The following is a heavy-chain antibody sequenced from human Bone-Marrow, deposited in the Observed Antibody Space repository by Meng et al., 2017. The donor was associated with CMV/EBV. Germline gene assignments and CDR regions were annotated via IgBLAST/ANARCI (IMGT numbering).Heavy chain of an antibody. CDR1: GFTFSDYY. J-gene: IGHJ3*02. Sequence: ESLKISCAASGFTFSDYYMSWIRQAPGKGLEWIGSIYYSGSTYYNPSLKSRVTISVDTSKNQFSLKLSSVTAADTAVYYCARGADYDFWSGPPIGAFDIWGQGTMVTVSS. V-gene: IGHV4-38-2*01. CDR3: ARGADYDFWSGPPIGAFDI. D-gene: IGHD3-3*01. CDR2: IYYSGST.